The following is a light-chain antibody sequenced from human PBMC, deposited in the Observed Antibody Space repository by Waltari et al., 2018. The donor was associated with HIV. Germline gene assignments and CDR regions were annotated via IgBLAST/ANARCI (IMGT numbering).Light chain of an antibody. CDR1: SSDVAGYHY. Sequence: QSALTQSASVSGSPGQSITISCTGTSSDVAGYHYVSWYQQHPGKAPKLVIYNVSNRPSGVSNRFSGSKSGNTASLTISGLQAEDEAEYYCSSYTSSNTVIFGGGTRVTVL. V-gene: IGLV2-14*01. CDR3: SSYTSSNTVI. CDR2: NVS. J-gene: IGLJ2*01.